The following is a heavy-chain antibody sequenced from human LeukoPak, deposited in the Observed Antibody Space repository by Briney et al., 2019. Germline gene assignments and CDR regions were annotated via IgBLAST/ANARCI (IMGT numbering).Heavy chain of an antibody. Sequence: GGSLRLSCAASGFTVSSNYMSWVRQAPGKGLEWVSVIYSGGSTYYSDSVKGRFTISRDNSKNTLYLQMNSLRAEDTAVYYCARDNPNYYGSGSYSPTWYYGMDVWGQGTTVTVSS. D-gene: IGHD3-10*01. CDR3: ARDNPNYYGSGSYSPTWYYGMDV. CDR1: GFTVSSNY. CDR2: IYSGGST. V-gene: IGHV3-53*01. J-gene: IGHJ6*02.